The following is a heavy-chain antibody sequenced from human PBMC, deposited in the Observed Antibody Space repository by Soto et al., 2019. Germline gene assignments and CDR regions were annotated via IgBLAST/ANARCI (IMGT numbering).Heavy chain of an antibody. Sequence: QVQLVQSGAEVKKPGSSVKVSCKASGGTFSSYAISWVRQAPGQGLEWMGGIIPIFGTANYAQKFQGRVTITAEESTSTAYMELSRLRSEDTAVYYCASGVKTGTTGISGMDVWGQGTTVTVSS. CDR2: IIPIFGTA. CDR3: ASGVKTGTTGISGMDV. J-gene: IGHJ6*02. D-gene: IGHD1-7*01. V-gene: IGHV1-69*01. CDR1: GGTFSSYA.